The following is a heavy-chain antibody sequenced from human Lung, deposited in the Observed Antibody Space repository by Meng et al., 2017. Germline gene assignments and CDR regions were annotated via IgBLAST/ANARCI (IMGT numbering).Heavy chain of an antibody. Sequence: EVQLVESGGGLVQPGWSLRLSCAASGFTFSTYWMQWARQAPGKGLVWVSHINTDGSSTNYADSVKGRFTISRDNAKNTLDLQMNSLRAEDTAVYYCGRSDGYIRDWGQGTLVTVSS. V-gene: IGHV3-74*01. D-gene: IGHD5-24*01. J-gene: IGHJ4*02. CDR2: INTDGSST. CDR1: GFTFSTYW. CDR3: GRSDGYIRD.